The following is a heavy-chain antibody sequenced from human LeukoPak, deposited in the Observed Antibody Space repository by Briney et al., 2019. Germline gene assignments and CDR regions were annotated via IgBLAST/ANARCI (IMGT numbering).Heavy chain of an antibody. J-gene: IGHJ5*02. CDR2: IYYSGST. CDR1: GDSISSYY. D-gene: IGHD2-8*01. Sequence: SETLSLTCTVSGDSISSYYWSWIRQSPGKGLEWIGYIYYSGSTNYNPSLKSRVTISVDTSKNQFSLKLSSVTAADTAVYYCARERYCTNGVCYWFDPWGQGTLVTVSS. CDR3: ARERYCTNGVCYWFDP. V-gene: IGHV4-59*01.